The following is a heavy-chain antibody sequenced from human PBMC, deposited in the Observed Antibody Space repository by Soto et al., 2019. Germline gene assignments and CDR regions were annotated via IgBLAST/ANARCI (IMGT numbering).Heavy chain of an antibody. CDR3: ARWDVSAIGFGELSGTFDY. J-gene: IGHJ4*02. Sequence: QVQLVQSGAEVKKPGASVKVSCKASGYTFTSYGIGWVRQAPGQGLEWMGWISAYNGNTNYAQKLQGRVTMTTDTSTSTAYMELRSLRSDDTAVYYCARWDVSAIGFGELSGTFDYWGQGTLVTVSS. D-gene: IGHD3-10*01. CDR1: GYTFTSYG. CDR2: ISAYNGNT. V-gene: IGHV1-18*01.